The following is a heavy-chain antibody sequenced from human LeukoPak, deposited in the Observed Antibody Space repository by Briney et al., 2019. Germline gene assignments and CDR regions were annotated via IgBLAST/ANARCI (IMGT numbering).Heavy chain of an antibody. CDR1: GGSISSDSYY. J-gene: IGHJ4*02. D-gene: IGHD6-6*01. Sequence: SETLSLTCTVSGGSISSDSYYWSWIRQPAGKGLEWIGRIYTSGSTIYNPSLKSRVTISVDTSKNQFSLKLSSVTAADTAVYYCARVRKLGELPDEWGQGTLVTVSS. CDR3: ARVRKLGELPDE. CDR2: IYTSGST. V-gene: IGHV4-61*02.